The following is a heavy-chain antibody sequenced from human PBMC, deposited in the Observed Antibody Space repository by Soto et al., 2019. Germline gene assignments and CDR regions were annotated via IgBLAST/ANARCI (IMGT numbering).Heavy chain of an antibody. Sequence: EVQLVESGGGLVKPGGSLRLSCAASGFTFSNAWMSWVRQAPGKGLEWVGRIKSKTDGGTTDYAAPVKGRFTISRDDSKNTLYLQMNSLKTEDTDVYYCTTAEPYDYIWGSHQNAFDIWGQGTMVTVSS. V-gene: IGHV3-15*01. CDR2: IKSKTDGGTT. CDR1: GFTFSNAW. J-gene: IGHJ3*02. CDR3: TTAEPYDYIWGSHQNAFDI. D-gene: IGHD3-16*02.